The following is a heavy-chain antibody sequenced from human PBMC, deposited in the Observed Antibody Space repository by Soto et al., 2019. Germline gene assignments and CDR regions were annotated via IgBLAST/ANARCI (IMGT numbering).Heavy chain of an antibody. V-gene: IGHV1-69*13. D-gene: IGHD2-2*01. CDR2: IIPIFGTA. CDR1: GGTFSSYA. Sequence: SVKVSCKAAGGTFSSYAISWVRQAPGQGLDWMGGIIPIFGTANYAQKFQGRVTITADESTSTAYMELSSLRSEDTAVYYCARALGLVVPAVATHGYYYYGMDVWGQGTTVTVSS. J-gene: IGHJ6*02. CDR3: ARALGLVVPAVATHGYYYYGMDV.